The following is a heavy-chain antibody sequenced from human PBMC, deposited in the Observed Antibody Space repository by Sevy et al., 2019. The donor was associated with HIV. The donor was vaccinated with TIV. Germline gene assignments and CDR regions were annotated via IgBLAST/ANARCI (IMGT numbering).Heavy chain of an antibody. CDR2: IIPIFGTA. V-gene: IGHV1-69*13. CDR1: GGTFSSYA. J-gene: IGHJ6*02. Sequence: ASVKVSCKASGGTFSSYAISWVRQAPGQELEWMGGIIPIFGTANYAQKFQGRVTITADESTRTAYMELSSLRSEDTAVYYCASRNPTIFGVDPEDYYYGMDVWGQGTTVTVSS. CDR3: ASRNPTIFGVDPEDYYYGMDV. D-gene: IGHD3-3*01.